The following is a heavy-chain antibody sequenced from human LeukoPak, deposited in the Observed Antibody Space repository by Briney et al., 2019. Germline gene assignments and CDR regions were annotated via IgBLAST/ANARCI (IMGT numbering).Heavy chain of an antibody. Sequence: GGSLRLSCAASGFTFSSYDMHWVRQATGKGLEWVSAIGTAGDTYYPGSVRGRFAISRENAKNSLYLQMNSLRAGDTAVYYCARATLGEFGYWGQGTLVTVSS. V-gene: IGHV3-13*01. CDR1: GFTFSSYD. J-gene: IGHJ4*02. D-gene: IGHD3-10*01. CDR2: IGTAGDT. CDR3: ARATLGEFGY.